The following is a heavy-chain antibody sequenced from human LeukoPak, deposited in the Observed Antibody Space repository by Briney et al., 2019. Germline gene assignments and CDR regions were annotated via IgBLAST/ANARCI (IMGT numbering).Heavy chain of an antibody. CDR2: ISGSGGST. V-gene: IGHV3-23*01. CDR1: GFSFNMYS. Sequence: TGGSLRLSCAASGFSFNMYSMNWVRQAPGKGLEWVSAISGSGGSTYYADSVKGRFTISRDNSKNTLYLQMNSLRAEDTAVYYCAKDIVYDYGHFDYWGQGTLVTVSS. J-gene: IGHJ4*02. CDR3: AKDIVYDYGHFDY. D-gene: IGHD4-17*01.